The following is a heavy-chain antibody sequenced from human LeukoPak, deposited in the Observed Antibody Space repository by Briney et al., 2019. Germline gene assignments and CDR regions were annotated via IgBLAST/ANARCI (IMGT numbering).Heavy chain of an antibody. J-gene: IGHJ6*02. V-gene: IGHV3-21*05. D-gene: IGHD2/OR15-2a*01. CDR1: GFTFSSYE. CDR3: ARDPGNYYGMDV. Sequence: GGSLRLSCAASGFTFSSYEMNWVRQAPGKGLEWVSFISSSSGYIYYADSVKGRFTISRDNAKNSLHLQMNSLRAEDTAVYYCARDPGNYYGMDVWGQGTTVTVSS. CDR2: ISSSSGYI.